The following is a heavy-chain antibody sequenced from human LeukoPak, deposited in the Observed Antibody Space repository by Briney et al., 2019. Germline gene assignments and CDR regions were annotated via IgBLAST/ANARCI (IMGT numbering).Heavy chain of an antibody. CDR3: ARQYYYDSSIWLVY. V-gene: IGHV1-46*01. CDR2: INPSGGST. Sequence: GASVKFSGKASGTTFSSYAISWVGQSPGQGLKWLGIINPSGGSTSYAQKFQGRVTMTRDTSTSTVYMELSSLRSEDTAVYYCARQYYYDSSIWLVYWGQGTLVTVSS. CDR1: GTTFSSYA. D-gene: IGHD3-22*01. J-gene: IGHJ4*02.